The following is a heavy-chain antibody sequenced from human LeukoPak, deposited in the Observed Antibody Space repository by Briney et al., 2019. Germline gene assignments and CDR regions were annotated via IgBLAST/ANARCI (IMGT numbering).Heavy chain of an antibody. V-gene: IGHV1-8*03. CDR3: ARVRLGEMATIPFDY. CDR1: GYTFTSYD. J-gene: IGHJ4*02. CDR2: MNPNSGNT. Sequence: ASVKVSCKASGYTFTSYDINWVRQATGQGLEWMGWMNPNSGNTGYAQKFQGRVTITRNTSISTAYMELSSLRSEDTAVYYCARVRLGEMATIPFDYSGQGNLVTVSS. D-gene: IGHD5-24*01.